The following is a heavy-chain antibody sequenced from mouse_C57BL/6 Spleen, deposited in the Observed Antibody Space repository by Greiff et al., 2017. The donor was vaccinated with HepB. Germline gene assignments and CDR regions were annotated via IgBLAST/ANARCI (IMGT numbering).Heavy chain of an antibody. CDR1: GYSFTGYF. V-gene: IGHV1-20*01. CDR3: ARSHYYGSSRGYFDV. D-gene: IGHD1-1*01. J-gene: IGHJ1*03. Sequence: VQLKQSGPELVTPGDSVKISCKASGYSFTGYFMNWVMQSHGKSLEWIGRINPYNGDTFYNQKFKGKATLTVDKSSSTAHMELRSLTSEDSAVYYCARSHYYGSSRGYFDVGGTGTTVTVSS. CDR2: INPYNGDT.